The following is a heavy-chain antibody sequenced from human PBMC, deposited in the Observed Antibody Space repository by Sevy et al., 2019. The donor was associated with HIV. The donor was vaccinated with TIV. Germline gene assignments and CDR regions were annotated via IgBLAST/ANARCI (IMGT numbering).Heavy chain of an antibody. CDR2: IRNKANSYTT. J-gene: IGHJ4*02. CDR3: SRVMRRILWWSLDS. Sequence: RGSLRLSCAASGFTFSDYYMDWVRQAPGKGLEWVGRIRNKANSYTTEFAASVKGRFTISRDDSKNSLYLQMHSLKTDDTAVYYCSRVMRRILWWSLDSWGQGTLVIVSS. V-gene: IGHV3-72*01. D-gene: IGHD2-21*01. CDR1: GFTFSDYY.